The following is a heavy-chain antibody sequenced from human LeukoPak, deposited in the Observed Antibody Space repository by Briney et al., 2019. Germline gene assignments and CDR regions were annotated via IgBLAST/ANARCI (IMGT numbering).Heavy chain of an antibody. CDR1: GYTFTSYY. Sequence: ASVKVSCKASGYTFTSYYMHWVRQAPGQGLEWMGIINPSGGSTSYAQKFQGRVTMTRDTSTSTVYMELSSLRSEDTAVYYCARKTAYCSSTSCSGYGMDVWGQGTTVTVSS. CDR2: INPSGGST. CDR3: ARKTAYCSSTSCSGYGMDV. J-gene: IGHJ6*02. D-gene: IGHD2-2*01. V-gene: IGHV1-46*01.